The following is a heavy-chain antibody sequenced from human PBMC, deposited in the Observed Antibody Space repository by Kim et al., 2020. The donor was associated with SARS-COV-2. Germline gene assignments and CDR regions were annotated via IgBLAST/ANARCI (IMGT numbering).Heavy chain of an antibody. D-gene: IGHD3-10*01. CDR3: AREGSGSYNWFDP. Sequence: YAQNFQGRVTITRDTSASTSYMELSSLTSKDTAVYYCAREGSGSYNWFDPWGQGTLVTVSS. V-gene: IGHV1-3*01. J-gene: IGHJ5*02.